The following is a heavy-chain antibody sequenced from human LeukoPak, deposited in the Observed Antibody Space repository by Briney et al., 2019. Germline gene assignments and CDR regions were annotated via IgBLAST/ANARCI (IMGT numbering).Heavy chain of an antibody. V-gene: IGHV3-30*04. Sequence: GGSLRLSCAASGFTFRSYAIHWVRQAPGKGLEWVAVISYDGSNKYYADSVKGRFTISRDNAKNSLYLQMNSLRAEDTALYYCAKDGSAGTTPPFFDYWGQGTLVTVSS. CDR2: ISYDGSNK. CDR3: AKDGSAGTTPPFFDY. CDR1: GFTFRSYA. J-gene: IGHJ4*02. D-gene: IGHD1-7*01.